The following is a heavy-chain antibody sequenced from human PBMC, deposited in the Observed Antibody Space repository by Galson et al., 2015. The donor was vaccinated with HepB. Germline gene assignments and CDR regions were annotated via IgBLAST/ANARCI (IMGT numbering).Heavy chain of an antibody. CDR2: ISHDGSNK. CDR3: ARDLLGGTLDY. J-gene: IGHJ4*02. D-gene: IGHD1-26*01. V-gene: IGHV3-30-3*01. Sequence: SLRLSCAASGFTFSTYVMHWVRQAPGKGLEWVAAISHDGSNKFYADSVKGRSTISRDNSKNTLYLQLNSLRTGDTTVYYCARDLLGGTLDYWGQGTLVTVSS. CDR1: GFTFSTYV.